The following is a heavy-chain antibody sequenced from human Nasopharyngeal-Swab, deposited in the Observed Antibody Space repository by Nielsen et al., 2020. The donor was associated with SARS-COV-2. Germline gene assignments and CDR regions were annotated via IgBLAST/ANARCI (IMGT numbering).Heavy chain of an antibody. CDR1: GYTFTSYG. CDR2: ISAYNGNT. CDR3: ARVGTLVMGYQLLMESDY. V-gene: IGHV1-18*01. D-gene: IGHD2-2*01. J-gene: IGHJ4*02. Sequence: ASVKVSCKASGYTFTSYGISWVRQAPGQGLEWMGWISAYNGNTNYAQKLQGRVTMTTDTSTSTAYMELRSLRSDDTAVYYCARVGTLVMGYQLLMESDYWGQGTLVTVSS.